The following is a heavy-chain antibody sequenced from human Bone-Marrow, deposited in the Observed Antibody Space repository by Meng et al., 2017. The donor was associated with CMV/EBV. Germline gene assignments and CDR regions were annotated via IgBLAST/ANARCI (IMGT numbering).Heavy chain of an antibody. CDR3: ARGSGDGYNLGWFDP. Sequence: QVPLTESGPGLVKPSQTLSLTCTVSGGSISSGSYYWSWIRQPAGKGLEWIGRIYTSGSTNYNPSLKSRVTISVDTSKNQFSLKLSSVTAADTAVYYCARGSGDGYNLGWFDPWGQGTLVTVSS. D-gene: IGHD5-24*01. V-gene: IGHV4-61*02. CDR2: IYTSGST. CDR1: GGSISSGSYY. J-gene: IGHJ5*02.